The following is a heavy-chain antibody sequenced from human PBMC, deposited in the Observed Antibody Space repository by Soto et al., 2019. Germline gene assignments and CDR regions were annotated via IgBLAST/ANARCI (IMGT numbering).Heavy chain of an antibody. D-gene: IGHD2-2*03. V-gene: IGHV3-74*01. CDR3: TRHGSGDFFLFDP. CDR1: GFTFSSFW. J-gene: IGHJ5*02. Sequence: GGSLRLSCAASGFTFSSFWMHWVRQAPGKGLEWVSRASPDGTSTSYADSVKGRFTISRDNAKNTLFMQMNSLRAEDTAVYYCTRHGSGDFFLFDPWGQGTLVTVSS. CDR2: ASPDGTST.